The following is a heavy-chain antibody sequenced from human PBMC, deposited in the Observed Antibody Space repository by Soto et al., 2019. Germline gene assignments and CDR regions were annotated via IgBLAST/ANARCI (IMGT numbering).Heavy chain of an antibody. Sequence: SETLSLTCAVSGGSISSGGYSWSWIRQPPGKGLEWNGYIYHSGSTYYNPSLKSRVTISVDRSKNQFSLKLSSVTAADTAVYYCARLTMVRGVIGYFDYWGQGTLVTVSS. V-gene: IGHV4-30-2*01. CDR1: GGSISSGGYS. CDR2: IYHSGST. J-gene: IGHJ4*02. D-gene: IGHD3-10*01. CDR3: ARLTMVRGVIGYFDY.